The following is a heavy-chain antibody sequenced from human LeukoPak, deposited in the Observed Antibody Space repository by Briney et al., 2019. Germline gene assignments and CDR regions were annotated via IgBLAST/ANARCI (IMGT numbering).Heavy chain of an antibody. CDR3: ARVMPTAFSNWFDP. J-gene: IGHJ5*02. Sequence: ASVKVSCKASGYTFTSYDINWVRQATGQGLEWMGWMNPNSGNTGYAQKFQGRVTITRNTSIITAYIQLSSLRSEDTAVYYCARVMPTAFSNWFDPWGQGTLVTVSS. V-gene: IGHV1-8*01. CDR1: GYTFTSYD. CDR2: MNPNSGNT. D-gene: IGHD2-2*01.